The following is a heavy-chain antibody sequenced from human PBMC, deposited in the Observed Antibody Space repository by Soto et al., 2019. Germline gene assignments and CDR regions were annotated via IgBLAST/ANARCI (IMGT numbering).Heavy chain of an antibody. V-gene: IGHV3-30-3*01. CDR2: ISYDGSNK. CDR3: AREPQSDYYDSSGYYPPFDP. D-gene: IGHD3-22*01. Sequence: GSLRLSCAASGFTFSSYAMHWVRQAPGKGLEWVAVISYDGSNKYYADSVKGRFTISRDNSKNTLYLQMNSLRAEDTAVYYCAREPQSDYYDSSGYYPPFDPWGQGTLVTVSS. CDR1: GFTFSSYA. J-gene: IGHJ5*02.